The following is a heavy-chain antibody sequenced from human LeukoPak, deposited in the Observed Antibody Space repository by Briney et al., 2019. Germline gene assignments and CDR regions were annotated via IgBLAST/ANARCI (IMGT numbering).Heavy chain of an antibody. D-gene: IGHD3-22*01. V-gene: IGHV3-21*01. J-gene: IGHJ4*02. CDR1: GFTFSSYS. CDR3: ARSGDYYDSSGRKVFFDY. CDR2: ISSSSSYI. Sequence: RESLRLSCAASGFTFSSYSMNWVRQAPGKGLEWVSSISSSSSYIYDADSVKGRFTISRDNAKNSLYLQMNSLRAEDTAVYYCARSGDYYDSSGRKVFFDYWGQGTLVTVSS.